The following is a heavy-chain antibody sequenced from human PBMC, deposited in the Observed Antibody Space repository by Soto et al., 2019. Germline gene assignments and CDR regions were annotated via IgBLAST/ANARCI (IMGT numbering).Heavy chain of an antibody. J-gene: IGHJ4*02. D-gene: IGHD2-21*02. CDR3: AGAHCGGDCYSGVDY. CDR1: GYTFTGYY. CDR2: INPNSGGT. Sequence: QVQLVQSGAEVKKPGASVKVSCKASGYTFTGYYMHWVRQAPGQGLEWMGWINPNSGGTNYAQKFQGWVTMTRDTSISTAYMGLSRLRSDDTAVYYCAGAHCGGDCYSGVDYWGQGTLVTVSS. V-gene: IGHV1-2*04.